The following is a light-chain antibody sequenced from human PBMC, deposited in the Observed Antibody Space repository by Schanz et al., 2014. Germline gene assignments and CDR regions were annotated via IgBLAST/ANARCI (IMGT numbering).Light chain of an antibody. V-gene: IGLV2-8*01. CDR2: EVT. CDR1: SSDVGGYNY. CDR3: SSYAGSKNLI. J-gene: IGLJ2*01. Sequence: QSALTQPPSASGSPGQSVTISCTGTSSDVGGYNYVSWYQQHPGKGPKVMIYEVTKRPSGVPDRFSGSKSGNTASLTVSGXXAEDEGDYYCSSYAGSKNLIFGGGTKVTVL.